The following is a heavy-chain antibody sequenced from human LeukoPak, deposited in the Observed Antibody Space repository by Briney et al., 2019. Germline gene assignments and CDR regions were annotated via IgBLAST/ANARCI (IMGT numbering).Heavy chain of an antibody. Sequence: SQTLSLTCTVSGGSISSGDYYWSWIRQPPGKGLEWIGYIYYSGSTYYNPSLKSRVTISVDTSKSQFSLKLSSVTAADTAVYYCARHATPRDSSAYYDYWGQGTLVTVSS. CDR1: GGSISSGDYY. CDR3: ARHATPRDSSAYYDY. D-gene: IGHD3-22*01. J-gene: IGHJ4*02. CDR2: IYYSGST. V-gene: IGHV4-30-4*01.